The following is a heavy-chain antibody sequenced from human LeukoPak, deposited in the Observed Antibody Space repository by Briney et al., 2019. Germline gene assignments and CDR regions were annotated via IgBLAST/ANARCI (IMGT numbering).Heavy chain of an antibody. CDR2: ISVGSNYI. CDR3: ARLRRNSDRSGYYYYYDY. J-gene: IGHJ4*02. Sequence: GGSLRLSCAASGYTFSSYSINWVRQAPGKGLEWVSSISVGSNYIYYADSVRGRFSISRDDARNSLYLQMDSLRGADTAVYYCARLRRNSDRSGYYYYYDYWGQGTLVTVSS. D-gene: IGHD3-22*01. V-gene: IGHV3-21*01. CDR1: GYTFSSYS.